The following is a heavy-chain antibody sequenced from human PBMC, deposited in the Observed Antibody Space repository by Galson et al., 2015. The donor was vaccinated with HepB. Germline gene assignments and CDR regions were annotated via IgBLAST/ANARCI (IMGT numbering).Heavy chain of an antibody. D-gene: IGHD6-19*01. J-gene: IGHJ3*02. CDR1: GFAFSDYY. CDR3: ARRMQWVGGFDM. Sequence: SLRLSCAASGFAFSDYYMSWVRQAPGKGLEWVSYISSGSGYTEYADSVKGRFTISRDNAKHSLYLQMNSLKADDTAVYYCARRMQWVGGFDMWGQGTMVTVSS. V-gene: IGHV3-11*03. CDR2: ISSGSGYT.